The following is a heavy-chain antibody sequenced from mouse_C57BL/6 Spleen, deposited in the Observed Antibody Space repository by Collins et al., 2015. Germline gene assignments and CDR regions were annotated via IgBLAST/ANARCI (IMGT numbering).Heavy chain of an antibody. CDR2: IYPGNSDT. D-gene: IGHD2-5*01. CDR1: GYTFTSYW. Sequence: EVQLQQSGTVLARPGASVKMSCKTSGYTFTSYWMHWVKQRPGQGLEWIGAIYPGNSDTSYNQKFKGKAKLTAVTSASTAYMELSSLTNEDSAVYFCARLYSNSLSFAYWGQGTLVTVSA. CDR3: ARLYSNSLSFAY. J-gene: IGHJ3*01. V-gene: IGHV1-5*01.